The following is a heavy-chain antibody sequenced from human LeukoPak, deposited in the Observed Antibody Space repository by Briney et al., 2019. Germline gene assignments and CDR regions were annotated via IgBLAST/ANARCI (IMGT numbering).Heavy chain of an antibody. CDR2: IIPIFGTA. J-gene: IGHJ4*02. V-gene: IGHV1-69*13. CDR3: ARGGSGYGNLHDY. CDR1: GGTFSSYA. D-gene: IGHD5-12*01. Sequence: GASVKVSCKASGGTFSSYAISWVRQAPGQGLEWMGGIIPIFGTATYAQKFQGRVTITADESTSTAYMELSSLRSEDTAVYYCARGGSGYGNLHDYWGQGTLVTVSS.